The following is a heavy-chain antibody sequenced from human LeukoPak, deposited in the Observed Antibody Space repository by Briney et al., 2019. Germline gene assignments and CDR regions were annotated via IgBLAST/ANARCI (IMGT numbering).Heavy chain of an antibody. CDR2: INPNSGGT. CDR1: GYTFTGYY. Sequence: ASVKVSCKASGYTFTGYYMHWVRQAPGQGLEWMGCINPNSGGTNYAQKFQGRVTMTRDTSISTAYMELSRLRSDDTAVYYCARLRDYVWGSYRSFDYWGQGTLVTVSS. J-gene: IGHJ4*02. D-gene: IGHD3-16*02. V-gene: IGHV1-2*02. CDR3: ARLRDYVWGSYRSFDY.